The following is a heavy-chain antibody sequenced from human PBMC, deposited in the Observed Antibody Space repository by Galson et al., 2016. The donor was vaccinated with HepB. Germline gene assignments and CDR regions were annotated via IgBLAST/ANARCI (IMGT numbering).Heavy chain of an antibody. CDR1: GFTFSNFG. Sequence: SLRLSCAASGFTFSNFGMSWVRQAPGKGLEWVSSISGTGDETYHADSVKGRFTISRDTPKNTLYLQMNSLKAAGTAVYYCAKATRGIRGVMIYGMDVWGQGTTVTVS. D-gene: IGHD3-10*01. CDR2: ISGTGDET. V-gene: IGHV3-23*01. CDR3: AKATRGIRGVMIYGMDV. J-gene: IGHJ6*02.